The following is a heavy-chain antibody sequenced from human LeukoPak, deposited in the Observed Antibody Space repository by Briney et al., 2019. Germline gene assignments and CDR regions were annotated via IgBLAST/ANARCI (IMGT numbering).Heavy chain of an antibody. V-gene: IGHV4-39*01. D-gene: IGHD5-18*01. CDR1: GGSISNKNYY. CDR2: IYYRGST. CDR3: ARRGDSYGVFDY. J-gene: IGHJ4*02. Sequence: PSETLSLTCTVSGGSISNKNYYWAWIRQPPGKGLEWIGSIYYRGSTYYNPSLKSRVTISVDTSKNQFSLKLSSVTAADTAVYYCARRGDSYGVFDYWGQGTLVIVSS.